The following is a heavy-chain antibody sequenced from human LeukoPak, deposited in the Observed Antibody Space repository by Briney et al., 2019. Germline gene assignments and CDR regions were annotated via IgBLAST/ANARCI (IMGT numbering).Heavy chain of an antibody. D-gene: IGHD4-17*01. J-gene: IGHJ3*02. CDR1: GFTFSSYW. CDR3: ARGWYGDYGHDAFDI. Sequence: PGGSLRLSCAASGFTFSSYWMSWVRQAPGKGLEWVANIKQDGSEKYYVDPVKGRFTISRDNAKNSLYLQMNSLRAEDTAVYYCARGWYGDYGHDAFDIWGQGTMVTVSS. V-gene: IGHV3-7*03. CDR2: IKQDGSEK.